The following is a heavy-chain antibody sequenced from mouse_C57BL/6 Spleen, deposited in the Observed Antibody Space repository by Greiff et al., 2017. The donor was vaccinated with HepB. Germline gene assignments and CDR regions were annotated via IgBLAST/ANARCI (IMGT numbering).Heavy chain of an antibody. CDR1: GYTFTSYW. V-gene: IGHV1-72*01. D-gene: IGHD2-4*01. J-gene: IGHJ4*01. CDR2: IDPNSGGT. CDR3: ARGPYDYDEGPYAMDY. Sequence: QDQLQQPGAELVKPGASVKLSCKASGYTFTSYWMHWVKQRPGRGLEWIGRIDPNSGGTKYNEKFKSKATLTVDKPSSTAYMQLSSLTSEDSAVYYCARGPYDYDEGPYAMDYWGQGTSVTVSS.